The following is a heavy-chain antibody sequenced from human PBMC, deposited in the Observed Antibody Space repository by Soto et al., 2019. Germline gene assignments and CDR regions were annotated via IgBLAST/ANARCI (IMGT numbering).Heavy chain of an antibody. V-gene: IGHV1-18*01. D-gene: IGHD2-2*01. CDR1: GYTFSNYG. CDR3: ARVVPGAEAWFGP. Sequence: ASVKVSCKTSGYTFSNYGITWVRQAPGQPLEWLGWISLYSDGTNYAQKFQGRVSMTTDTSTTTAYMELRSLRSDNTAVYYCARVVPGAEAWFGPWGQGTLVTVYS. J-gene: IGHJ5*02. CDR2: ISLYSDGT.